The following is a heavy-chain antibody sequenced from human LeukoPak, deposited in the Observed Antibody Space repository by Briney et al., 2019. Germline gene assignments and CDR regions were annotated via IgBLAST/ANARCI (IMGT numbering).Heavy chain of an antibody. CDR1: GYTFTSYY. D-gene: IGHD6-19*01. Sequence: GAPVKVSCKASGYTFTSYYMHWVRQAPGQGLEWMGWINTNTGNPTYAQGFTGRFVFSLDTSVSTAYLQISSLKAEDTAVYYCAGPNGSGGYEVDYWGQGTLVTVSS. CDR3: AGPNGSGGYEVDY. V-gene: IGHV7-4-1*02. CDR2: INTNTGNP. J-gene: IGHJ4*02.